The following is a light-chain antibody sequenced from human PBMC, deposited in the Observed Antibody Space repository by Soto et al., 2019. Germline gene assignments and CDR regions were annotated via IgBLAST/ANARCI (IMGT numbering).Light chain of an antibody. Sequence: EIVMAQSPATLSVSPGERATLSCRASQSLSNNLAWYQQKPGQAPSLLIYFASTRATGIPARFSGSGSGTDFTLTISRLQSEDFAVYYCQQYNNWPLTFGGGTKVEPK. V-gene: IGKV3-15*01. CDR2: FAS. J-gene: IGKJ4*01. CDR3: QQYNNWPLT. CDR1: QSLSNN.